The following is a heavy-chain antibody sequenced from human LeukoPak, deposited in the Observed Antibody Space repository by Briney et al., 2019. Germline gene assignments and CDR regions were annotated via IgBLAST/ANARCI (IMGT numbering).Heavy chain of an antibody. Sequence: GGSLRLSCAASGFTFSSYSMNWVRQAPGKGLEWVSSISSSSSYIYYADSVKGRLTISRDNAKNSLYLQMNSLRAEDTAVYYCAREDYGDKFDPWGQGTLVTVSS. D-gene: IGHD4-17*01. J-gene: IGHJ5*02. V-gene: IGHV3-21*01. CDR3: AREDYGDKFDP. CDR2: ISSSSSYI. CDR1: GFTFSSYS.